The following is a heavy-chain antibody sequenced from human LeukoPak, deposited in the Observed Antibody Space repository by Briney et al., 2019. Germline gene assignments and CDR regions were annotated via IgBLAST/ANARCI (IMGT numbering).Heavy chain of an antibody. Sequence: PGGSLRLSCAASGFVFSSYWMSWVRQAPGKGLEWVANIKQDGSEKYYVDSVKGRFTTSRDNAKNSLYLQMNSLRAEDTAVYYCARDFNYGDFGYWGQGTLVTVSS. CDR3: ARDFNYGDFGY. CDR1: GFVFSSYW. CDR2: IKQDGSEK. V-gene: IGHV3-7*05. D-gene: IGHD4-17*01. J-gene: IGHJ4*02.